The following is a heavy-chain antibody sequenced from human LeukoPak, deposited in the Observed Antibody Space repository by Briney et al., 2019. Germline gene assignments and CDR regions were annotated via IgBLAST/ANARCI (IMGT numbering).Heavy chain of an antibody. D-gene: IGHD6-19*01. CDR1: GGSFSGYY. V-gene: IGHV4-34*01. CDR2: INHSGST. CDR3: ARRRIGSGWTVDY. Sequence: SETLSLTCAVYGGSFSGYYWSWIRQPPGKGLEWIGEINHSGSTNYNPSLKSRVTISVDTSKNQFSLKLSSVTAADTAVYYCARRRIGSGWTVDYWGQGTLVTVSS. J-gene: IGHJ4*02.